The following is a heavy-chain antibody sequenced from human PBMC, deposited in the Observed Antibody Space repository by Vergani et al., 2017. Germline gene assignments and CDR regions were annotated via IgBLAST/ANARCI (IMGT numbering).Heavy chain of an antibody. D-gene: IGHD3-3*01. J-gene: IGHJ4*02. Sequence: QLQLQESGPGLVKPSETLSLTCTVSGGSISSSSYYWGWIRQPPGKGLEWIGSIYYSGSTYYNPSLKSRVTISVDTSKNQFSLKLSSVTAADTAVYYCARVLRLLEWYTNDYWGQGTLVTVSS. CDR1: GGSISSSSYY. CDR2: IYYSGST. V-gene: IGHV4-39*01. CDR3: ARVLRLLEWYTNDY.